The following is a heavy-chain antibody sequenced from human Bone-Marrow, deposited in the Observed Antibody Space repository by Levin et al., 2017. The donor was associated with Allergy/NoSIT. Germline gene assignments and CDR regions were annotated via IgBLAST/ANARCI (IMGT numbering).Heavy chain of an antibody. J-gene: IGHJ5*02. V-gene: IGHV3-15*01. CDR2: IKSKTDGGTT. Sequence: GGSLRLSCAASGFTFSNAWMSWVRQAPGKGLEWVGRIKSKTDGGTTDYAAPVKGRFTISRDDSKNTLYLQMNSLKTEDTAVYYCTTVLIAARPGGFDPWGQGTLVTVSS. D-gene: IGHD6-6*01. CDR3: TTVLIAARPGGFDP. CDR1: GFTFSNAW.